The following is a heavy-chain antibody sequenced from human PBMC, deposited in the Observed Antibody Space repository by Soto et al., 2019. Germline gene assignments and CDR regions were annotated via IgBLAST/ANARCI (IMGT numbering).Heavy chain of an antibody. J-gene: IGHJ6*02. CDR2: IGTAGDT. V-gene: IGHV3-13*01. Sequence: GGSLRLSCAASGFTFSSYDMHWVRQATGKGLEWVSAIGTAGDTYYPDSVKGRLTISRENAKNSLYLQMNSLRAEDPAVYYCARARVDILTGYSPTFYGMDVWGQGTTVTVSS. CDR3: ARARVDILTGYSPTFYGMDV. CDR1: GFTFSSYD. D-gene: IGHD3-9*01.